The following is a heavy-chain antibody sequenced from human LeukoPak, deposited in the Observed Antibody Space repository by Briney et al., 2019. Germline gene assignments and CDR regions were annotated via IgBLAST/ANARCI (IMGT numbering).Heavy chain of an antibody. J-gene: IGHJ4*02. Sequence: AETLSLTCTVSGGSIRSSSYYWGWIRQPPGKGLEWIGSIYYSGSTYYNPSLKSRVTISVDTSKNQFSLKLSSVTAADTAVYYCARLPSPHIVVVPAAGFDYWGQGTLVTVSS. CDR2: IYYSGST. D-gene: IGHD2-2*01. CDR1: GGSIRSSSYY. CDR3: ARLPSPHIVVVPAAGFDY. V-gene: IGHV4-39*07.